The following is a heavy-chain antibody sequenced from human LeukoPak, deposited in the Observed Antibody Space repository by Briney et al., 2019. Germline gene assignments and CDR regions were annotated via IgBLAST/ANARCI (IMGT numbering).Heavy chain of an antibody. CDR1: GGSISSGSYY. J-gene: IGHJ6*03. Sequence: TSETLSLTCTVSGGSISSGSYYWSWIRQPAGKGLEWIGRIYTSGSTNYNPSLKSRVTISVDTSKNQFSLKLSSVTAADTAVYYCARGRGDTIFGVVTSTTYYYYYYMDVWGKGTTVTVSS. CDR3: ARGRGDTIFGVVTSTTYYYYYYMDV. D-gene: IGHD3-3*01. V-gene: IGHV4-61*02. CDR2: IYTSGST.